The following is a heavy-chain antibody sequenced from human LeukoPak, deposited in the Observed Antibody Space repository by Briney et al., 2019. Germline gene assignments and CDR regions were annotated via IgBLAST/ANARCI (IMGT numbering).Heavy chain of an antibody. CDR2: INSDGSST. D-gene: IGHD6-13*01. J-gene: IGHJ4*02. V-gene: IGHV3-74*01. CDR3: AKVTDSSSWYSDFDY. Sequence: GGSLRLSCAASGFTFSSYWMHWVRQAPGKGLVWVSRINSDGSSTSYADSVKGRFTISRDNAKNTLYLQMNSLRAEDTAVYYCAKVTDSSSWYSDFDYWGQGTLVTVSS. CDR1: GFTFSSYW.